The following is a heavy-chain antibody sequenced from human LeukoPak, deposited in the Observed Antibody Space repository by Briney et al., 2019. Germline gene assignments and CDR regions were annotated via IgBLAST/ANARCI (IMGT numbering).Heavy chain of an antibody. CDR3: ARDEYYYDSSGYSPFDY. J-gene: IGHJ4*02. D-gene: IGHD3-22*01. Sequence: GGSLRLSCEASGFTFTNFWMSWVRQAPGKRPEWVANIREDGSEKKYVDSVKGRFTISRDNAKNSIYLQMNSLRAEDTAVYYCARDEYYYDSSGYSPFDYWGQGTLVTVSS. V-gene: IGHV3-7*01. CDR1: GFTFTNFW. CDR2: IREDGSEK.